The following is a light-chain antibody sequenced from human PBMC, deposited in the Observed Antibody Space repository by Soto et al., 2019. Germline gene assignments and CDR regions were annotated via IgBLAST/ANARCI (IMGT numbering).Light chain of an antibody. V-gene: IGKV1-5*03. Sequence: DIQMTQSPSTLSASVGDTVTITCRASQDISSWLAWYQQRPGQAPKPLIYKASALEGGVPSRFSGSGSRTEFTLTISSLQPDDFATYHCQQYDSYPHTFGQGTKLEIK. CDR3: QQYDSYPHT. J-gene: IGKJ2*01. CDR2: KAS. CDR1: QDISSW.